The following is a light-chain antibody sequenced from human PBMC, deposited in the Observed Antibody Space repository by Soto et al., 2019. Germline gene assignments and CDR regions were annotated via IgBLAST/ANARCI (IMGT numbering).Light chain of an antibody. Sequence: AIRMTQSPSSFSASTGDRVTITCRASQGISSYLAWYQQKPGKAPTLLIYAASTLQSGVPSRFSGSCSGTDFTLTISCLQSEDFATYYCQQYYSYPLTFGPGTKVDIK. CDR2: AAS. CDR1: QGISSY. V-gene: IGKV1-8*01. J-gene: IGKJ3*01. CDR3: QQYYSYPLT.